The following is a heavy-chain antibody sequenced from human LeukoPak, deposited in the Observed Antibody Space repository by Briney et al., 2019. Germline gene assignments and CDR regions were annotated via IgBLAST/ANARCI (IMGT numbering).Heavy chain of an antibody. CDR3: ARVGSGYRVDP. CDR1: GYTFTSYG. CDR2: ISAYNGNT. Sequence: EASVKVSCKASGYTFTSYGISWVRQAPGQGLGWMGWISAYNGNTNYAQKLQGRVTMTTDTSTSTAYMELRSLGSDDTAVYYCARVGSGYRVDPWGQGTLVTVSS. J-gene: IGHJ5*02. V-gene: IGHV1-18*01. D-gene: IGHD3-22*01.